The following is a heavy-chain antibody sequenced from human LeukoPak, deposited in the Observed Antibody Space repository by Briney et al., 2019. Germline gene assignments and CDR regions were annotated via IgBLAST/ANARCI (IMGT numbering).Heavy chain of an antibody. CDR2: ITGSTRTT. J-gene: IGHJ5*02. V-gene: IGHV3-23*01. D-gene: IGHD3-10*01. CDR3: AKGYMVRGVISWFDP. CDR1: GFPFSSYG. Sequence: GGSLRLSCAASGFPFSSYGMNWVRQAPGQGLEWVSAITGSTRTTYYADSVKGRFTISRDNSKNTLYLQMNSLRAEDTAVYYCAKGYMVRGVISWFDPWGQGTLVTVSS.